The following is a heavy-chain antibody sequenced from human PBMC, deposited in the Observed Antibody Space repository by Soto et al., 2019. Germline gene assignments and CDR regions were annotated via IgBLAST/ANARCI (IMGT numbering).Heavy chain of an antibody. Sequence: GGSLRLSCAAFGFTFISYSMNWVRQAPGKGLEWVSSISSSSSYIYYADSVKGRFTISRDNAKNSLYLQMNSLRAEDTAVYYCARGGSYLLRDAFDIWGQGTMVTVSS. D-gene: IGHD1-26*01. CDR2: ISSSSSYI. CDR3: ARGGSYLLRDAFDI. J-gene: IGHJ3*02. V-gene: IGHV3-21*01. CDR1: GFTFISYS.